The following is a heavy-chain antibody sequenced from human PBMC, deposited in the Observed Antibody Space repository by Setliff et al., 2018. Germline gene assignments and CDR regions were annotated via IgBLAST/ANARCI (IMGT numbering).Heavy chain of an antibody. CDR2: IHASGSP. J-gene: IGHJ4*01. Sequence: KTSETLSLTCTVSGGSITSGSFYWSWIRQPAGKKLEWIGRIHASGSPDYNPSFKSRVTISRDTSTNQFSLKLGSVTAADTAVYYCARERYFAWFFEDWGHGTLVTVS. CDR3: ARERYFAWFFED. CDR1: GGSITSGSFY. V-gene: IGHV4-61*02. D-gene: IGHD3-9*01.